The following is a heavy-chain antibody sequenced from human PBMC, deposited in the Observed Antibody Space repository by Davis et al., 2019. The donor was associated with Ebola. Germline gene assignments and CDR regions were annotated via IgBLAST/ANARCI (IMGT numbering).Heavy chain of an antibody. CDR1: GFTFSSYG. V-gene: IGHV3-30*03. J-gene: IGHJ4*02. Sequence: GESLKISCAASGFTFSSYGMHWVRQAPGKGLEWVAVISYDGSNKYYADSVKGRFTISRDNAKNSLYLQMNSLRAEDTAVYYCARGRGRDGYLFRYYFDYWGQGTLVTVSS. CDR2: ISYDGSNK. D-gene: IGHD5-24*01. CDR3: ARGRGRDGYLFRYYFDY.